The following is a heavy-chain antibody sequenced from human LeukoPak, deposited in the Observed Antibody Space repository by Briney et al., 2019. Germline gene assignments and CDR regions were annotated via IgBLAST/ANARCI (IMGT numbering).Heavy chain of an antibody. V-gene: IGHV3-30-3*01. CDR2: ISYDGSNK. Sequence: PRGSLRLSCAASGFTISSYAIHWVRQAPGKGLEWVAVISYDGSNKYYADSVKGRFTIYRDNSKNTLYLQMNSLRAEDTAVYYCARDKEGYSGYDYDFDYWGQGTLVTAS. CDR3: ARDKEGYSGYDYDFDY. D-gene: IGHD5-12*01. CDR1: GFTISSYA. J-gene: IGHJ4*02.